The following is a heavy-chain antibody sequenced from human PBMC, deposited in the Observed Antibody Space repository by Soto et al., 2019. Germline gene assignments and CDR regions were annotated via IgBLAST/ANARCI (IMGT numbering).Heavy chain of an antibody. CDR1: GFTFSSCA. J-gene: IGHJ6*02. CDR3: AKGRSYYYYYGVDV. V-gene: IGHV3-23*01. CDR2: IIDSGGST. Sequence: GGSMRVSCTASGFTFSSCAMGWVRKTPGKGLEWVSDIIDSGGSTYYADSVKGRFTISRDNSKSTLCLQMNSLRAEDTALYYCAKGRSYYYYYGVDVRGQGTTVTVSS.